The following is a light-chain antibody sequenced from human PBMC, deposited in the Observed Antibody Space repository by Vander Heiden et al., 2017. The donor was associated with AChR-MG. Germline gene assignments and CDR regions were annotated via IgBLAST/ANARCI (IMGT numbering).Light chain of an antibody. J-gene: IGKJ1*01. CDR1: QDISNY. Sequence: IQMIQSPSSLSASVGDRVTITCQPSQDISNYLNWYQQKPGKAPKLLIYDASNLETGVPSRFSGSGSGTDFTFTISSRQPEDIATYYCQQDDNLPWTFGQGTKVEIK. V-gene: IGKV1-33*01. CDR2: DAS. CDR3: QQDDNLPWT.